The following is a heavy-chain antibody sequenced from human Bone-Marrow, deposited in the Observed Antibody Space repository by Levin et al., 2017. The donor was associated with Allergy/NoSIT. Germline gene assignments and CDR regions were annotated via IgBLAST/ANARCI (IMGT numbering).Heavy chain of an antibody. V-gene: IGHV3-23*01. CDR2: ISGSGGST. CDR1: GFTFSSYA. CDR3: AKCAGKGSSWCDY. D-gene: IGHD6-13*01. J-gene: IGHJ4*01. Sequence: GESLKISCAASGFTFSSYAMSWVRQAPGKGLEWVSAISGSGGSTYYADSVKGRFTISRDNSKNTLYLQMNSLRAEDTAVYYRAKCAGKGSSWCDYWGQEPWSPSPQ.